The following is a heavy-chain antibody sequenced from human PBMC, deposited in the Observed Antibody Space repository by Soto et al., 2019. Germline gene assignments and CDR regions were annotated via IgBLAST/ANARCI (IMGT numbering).Heavy chain of an antibody. Sequence: GASVKVSCKVSGYTLTELSMHWVRQAPGQGLEWMGWINPNSGDTDYAQNFQGRVTMTRDTSISIAYMELSRLRSDDTAVYYCARISSNGMDVWGQGTTVTVSS. CDR2: INPNSGDT. V-gene: IGHV1-2*02. CDR1: GYTLTELS. CDR3: ARISSNGMDV. J-gene: IGHJ6*02.